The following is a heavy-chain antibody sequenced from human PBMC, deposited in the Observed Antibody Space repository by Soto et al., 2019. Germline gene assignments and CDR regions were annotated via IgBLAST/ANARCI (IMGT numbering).Heavy chain of an antibody. CDR1: GFTFSSYG. CDR2: ISYDGSNK. V-gene: IGHV3-30*03. CDR3: GTRTYCSGGSCYSPDAFDI. Sequence: GGSLRLSCAASGFTFSSYGMHWVRQAPGKGLEWVEVISYDGSNKYYEDSVKGRFTISRDNSKNTLYLQMNSLRAEDTAVYYCGTRTYCSGGSCYSPDAFDIWGQGTMVTVSS. J-gene: IGHJ3*02. D-gene: IGHD2-15*01.